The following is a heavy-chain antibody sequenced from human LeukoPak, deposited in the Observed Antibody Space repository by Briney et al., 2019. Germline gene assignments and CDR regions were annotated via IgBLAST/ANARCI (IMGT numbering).Heavy chain of an antibody. CDR1: GGSISSGGYS. V-gene: IGHV4-30-2*01. D-gene: IGHD2-8*01. CDR2: IYHSGST. J-gene: IGHJ4*02. Sequence: SQTLSLTCAVSGGSISSGGYSWSWIRQPPGKGLEWIGYIYHSGSTYYNPSLKSRVTISVDRSKNQFSLKLSSVTAADTAVYYCSRKNGAFSPFGYWGQGILVTV. CDR3: SRKNGAFSPFGY.